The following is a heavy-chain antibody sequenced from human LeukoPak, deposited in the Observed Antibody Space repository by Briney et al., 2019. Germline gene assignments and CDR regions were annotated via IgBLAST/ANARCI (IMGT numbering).Heavy chain of an antibody. CDR2: IDYSGST. D-gene: IGHD2-21*01. V-gene: IGHV4-30-4*01. CDR3: ASILRGGVWIAPYI. J-gene: IGHJ3*02. Sequence: PSETLSLTCTVSGGSISSGDSYWSWIRQPPGKGLEWIGYIDYSGSTYYNPSLKSRVTVSVDTSKNQLSLTLSSVTAADTAVYYCASILRGGVWIAPYIWGQGPTVTVSS. CDR1: GGSISSGDSY.